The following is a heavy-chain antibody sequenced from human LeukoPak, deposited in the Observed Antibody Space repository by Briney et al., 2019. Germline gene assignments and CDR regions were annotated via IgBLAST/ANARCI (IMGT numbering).Heavy chain of an antibody. Sequence: ASVKVSCKASGGTFSSYAISWVRQAPGQGLEWMGWISAYNGNTNYAQKLQGRVTMTTDTSTSTAYMELRSLRSDDTAVYYCARVSIYGWELLGASPNFDYWGQGTLVTVSS. CDR1: GGTFSSYA. CDR3: ARVSIYGWELLGASPNFDY. V-gene: IGHV1-18*01. CDR2: ISAYNGNT. D-gene: IGHD1-26*01. J-gene: IGHJ4*02.